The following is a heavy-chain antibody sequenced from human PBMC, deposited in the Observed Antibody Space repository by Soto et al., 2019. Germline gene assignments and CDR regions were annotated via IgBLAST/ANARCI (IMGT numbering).Heavy chain of an antibody. J-gene: IGHJ6*02. CDR2: IDQTGRT. D-gene: IGHD3-10*01. V-gene: IGHV4-34*01. Sequence: QVQLQQWGAGLLKPSETLSITCAVSGESFSDYFWSWIRQPPGKGLEWIGEIDQTGRTNYNPSLKSRVIMSVDTSKNQFSLNLSSVTAADTAMYYCARGVGSGRDYGLDVWGQGTTVTVS. CDR3: ARGVGSGRDYGLDV. CDR1: GESFSDYF.